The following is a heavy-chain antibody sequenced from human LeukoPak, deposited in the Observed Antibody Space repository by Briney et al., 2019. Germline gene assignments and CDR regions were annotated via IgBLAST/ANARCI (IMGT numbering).Heavy chain of an antibody. CDR3: ARSYSGYAFDAFDI. J-gene: IGHJ3*02. D-gene: IGHD5-12*01. V-gene: IGHV3-21*01. CDR2: VTSRSSFM. CDR1: GFTFSNFS. Sequence: PGGSLRLSCTASGFTFSNFSMNWVRQAPGKGLEWVSSVTSRSSFMYSADSVKGRFTTSRDNAKSSLYLQMNSPRAEDTAVYYCARSYSGYAFDAFDIWGRGTMVTVSS.